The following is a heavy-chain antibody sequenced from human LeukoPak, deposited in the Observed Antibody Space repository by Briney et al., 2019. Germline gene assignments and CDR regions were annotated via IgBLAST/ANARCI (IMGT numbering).Heavy chain of an antibody. V-gene: IGHV4-39*01. Sequence: SETLSLTCTVSGGSFNRNSYYWHWIRQPPGRGLEWIGGISYSGLTHYNPSLESRVTLSVDTSKSQFSLRLTSVTAADTSMYYCTRRPVTTYSNYGFPDYWGRGTLVTVSS. J-gene: IGHJ4*02. CDR1: GGSFNRNSYY. D-gene: IGHD4-11*01. CDR2: ISYSGLT. CDR3: TRRPVTTYSNYGFPDY.